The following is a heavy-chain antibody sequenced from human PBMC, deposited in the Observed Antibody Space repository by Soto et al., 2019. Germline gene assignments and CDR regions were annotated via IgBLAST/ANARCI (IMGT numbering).Heavy chain of an antibody. V-gene: IGHV4-31*03. Sequence: SETLSLTCNVSGGSITSAGNFWTWIRQRPGKGLEWIGNTYYRGSTYYNPSLKSRVSISVETSQNQISLKVTSVTAADTAVYYCATGNIPSRLVSWGQGTLVTSPQ. CDR2: TYYRGST. CDR1: GGSITSAGNF. D-gene: IGHD2-2*02. CDR3: ATGNIPSRLVS. J-gene: IGHJ4*02.